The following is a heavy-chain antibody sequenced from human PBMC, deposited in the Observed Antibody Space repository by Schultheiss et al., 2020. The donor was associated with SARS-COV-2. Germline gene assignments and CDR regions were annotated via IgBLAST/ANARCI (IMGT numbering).Heavy chain of an antibody. CDR3: AREPIRTYSSSSKDY. CDR2: INHSGGT. CDR1: GGSFSGYY. J-gene: IGHJ4*02. Sequence: SQTLSLTCAVYGGSFSGYYWSWIRQPPGKGLEWIGEINHSGGTNYNPSLESRVSISVDTSKKNFSLKLRSVTAADTAVYYCAREPIRTYSSSSKDYWGQGTLVTVSS. V-gene: IGHV4-34*01. D-gene: IGHD6-6*01.